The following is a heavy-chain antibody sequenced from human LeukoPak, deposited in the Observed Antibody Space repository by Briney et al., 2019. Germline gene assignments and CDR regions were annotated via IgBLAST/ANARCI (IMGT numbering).Heavy chain of an antibody. CDR1: GFTFSSYN. J-gene: IGHJ5*02. CDR2: ISSSSSYI. CDR3: ARDAYYYDSSGYSA. Sequence: GALRLSFAASGFTFSSYNMNWVRQAPGKGLEWVSSISSSSSYIYYADSVKGRFTISRDNAKNSLYLQMNSLRAEDTAVYYCARDAYYYDSSGYSAWGQGTLVTVSS. V-gene: IGHV3-21*01. D-gene: IGHD3-22*01.